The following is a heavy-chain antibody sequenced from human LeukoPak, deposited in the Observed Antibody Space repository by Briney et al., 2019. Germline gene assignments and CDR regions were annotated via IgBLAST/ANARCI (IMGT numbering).Heavy chain of an antibody. J-gene: IGHJ6*03. D-gene: IGHD3-9*01. CDR3: ARGALGTLRYFDWLLSDQYYYYHYMDV. V-gene: IGHV1-18*01. CDR1: GYTFTSYG. Sequence: ASVKVSCKASGYTFTSYGISWVRQAPGQGLEWMGWISAYNGNTNYAQKLQGRVTMTTDTSTSTAYMELRSLRSDDTAVYYCARGALGTLRYFDWLLSDQYYYYHYMDVWGKGTTVTVSS. CDR2: ISAYNGNT.